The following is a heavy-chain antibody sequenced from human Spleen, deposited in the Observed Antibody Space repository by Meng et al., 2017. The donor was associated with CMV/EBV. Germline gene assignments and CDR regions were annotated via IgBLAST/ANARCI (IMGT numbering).Heavy chain of an antibody. V-gene: IGHV3-30*02. CDR1: GFTFSSYG. Sequence: GESLKISCAASGFTFSSYGMHWVRQAPGKGLEWVAFIRYDGSDKYYADSVKGRFTISRDNSKNTPYLQMNSLRAEDTAVYYCARGRDWVDYWGQGTLVTVSS. CDR2: IRYDGSDK. J-gene: IGHJ4*02. D-gene: IGHD5-24*01. CDR3: ARGRDWVDY.